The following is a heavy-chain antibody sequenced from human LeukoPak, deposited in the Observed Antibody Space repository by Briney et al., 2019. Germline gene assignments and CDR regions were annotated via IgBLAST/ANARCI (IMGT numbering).Heavy chain of an antibody. Sequence: GGSLRLSCAASGFTFSSYGMHWVRQAPGKGLEWVAFIRYDGSNKYYADSVKGRFTISRDNSKNTLYLQMNSLRAEDTAVYYCAKERTHIVVVTATRFDYWGQGTLVTVSS. CDR3: AKERTHIVVVTATRFDY. J-gene: IGHJ4*02. CDR1: GFTFSSYG. V-gene: IGHV3-30*02. D-gene: IGHD2-21*02. CDR2: IRYDGSNK.